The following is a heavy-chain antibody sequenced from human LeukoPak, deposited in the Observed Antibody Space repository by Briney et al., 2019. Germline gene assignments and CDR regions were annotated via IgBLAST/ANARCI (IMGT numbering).Heavy chain of an antibody. CDR1: GFTFSTYA. V-gene: IGHV3-23*01. CDR2: ISGSGGST. CDR3: AKGAVTSQYFFDY. D-gene: IGHD4-17*01. J-gene: IGHJ4*02. Sequence: GGSLRLSCAASGFTFSTYAMSWVRQAPGKGREWVSVISGSGGSTFYADSVKGRFTISRDNSENTLYLQMNSLRADDTAVYYCAKGAVTSQYFFDYWGQGTLVTVSS.